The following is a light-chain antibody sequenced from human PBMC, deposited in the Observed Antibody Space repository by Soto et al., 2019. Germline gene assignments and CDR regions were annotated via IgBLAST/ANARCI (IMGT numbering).Light chain of an antibody. Sequence: ESVLTQSPATLSLSPGERATLSCRASQSVSSYLAWYQQKPGQAPRLLIYDASNRATGIPARFSGSGSGTDFTLTIRSLEPEDFAVYYCQQRSNWPTFGQGTKLEIK. CDR1: QSVSSY. V-gene: IGKV3-11*01. J-gene: IGKJ2*01. CDR3: QQRSNWPT. CDR2: DAS.